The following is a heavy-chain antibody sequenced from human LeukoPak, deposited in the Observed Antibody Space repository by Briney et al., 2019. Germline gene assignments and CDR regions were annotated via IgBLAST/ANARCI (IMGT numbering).Heavy chain of an antibody. D-gene: IGHD2-8*01. CDR3: ARAGPGYCTNGVCSREDYYYMDV. CDR1: GDTFSSYA. V-gene: IGHV1-69*05. J-gene: IGHJ6*03. Sequence: ASVKVSCKASGDTFSSYAISWVRQAPGQGLEWMGGIIPIFGTANYAQKFQGRVTITTDESTSTAYMELSSLRSEDTAVYYCARAGPGYCTNGVCSREDYYYMDVWGKGTTVTVSS. CDR2: IIPIFGTA.